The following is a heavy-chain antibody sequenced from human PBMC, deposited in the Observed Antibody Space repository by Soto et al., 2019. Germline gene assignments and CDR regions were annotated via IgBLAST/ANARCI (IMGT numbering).Heavy chain of an antibody. Sequence: PSETLSLTCAVSGGSISSSNWWSWVRQPPGKGLEWIGEIYHSGSTNYNPSLKSRVTISVDTSKNQFSLKLSSVTAADTAVYYCARDATISYYYGMDVWGQGTTVTVSS. J-gene: IGHJ6*02. V-gene: IGHV4-4*02. CDR2: IYHSGST. CDR1: GGSISSSNW. D-gene: IGHD5-12*01. CDR3: ARDATISYYYGMDV.